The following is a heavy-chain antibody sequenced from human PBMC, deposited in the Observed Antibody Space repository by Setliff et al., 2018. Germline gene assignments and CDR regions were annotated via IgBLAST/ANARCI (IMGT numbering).Heavy chain of an antibody. CDR1: GASVRSHY. D-gene: IGHD6-6*01. CDR3: ARGRNVAIRLLDS. Sequence: SETLSLTCTVSGASVRSHYWSWIRQPPGKGLEWIGFIFYSGDTKSNPSLKSRVTMSVDTSKNQFSLKLSSVTAADTAVYYCARGRNVAIRLLDSWSQGNLVTVSS. V-gene: IGHV4-59*02. J-gene: IGHJ4*02. CDR2: IFYSGDT.